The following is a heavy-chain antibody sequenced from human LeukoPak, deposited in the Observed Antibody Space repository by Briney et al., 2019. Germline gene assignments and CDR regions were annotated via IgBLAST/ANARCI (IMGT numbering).Heavy chain of an antibody. CDR1: GDTFSDYA. D-gene: IGHD2-2*01. Sequence: VASVKVSCKASGDTFSDYAINWVRQALGQGLEWTGGIIPIFGTPNYAQKFQGRVTITTDESTGTAYMELSSLRSDDTAVYYCAKGRFVVPAAPSRSLEPPSYYYMDVWGKGTTVTVSS. CDR3: AKGRFVVPAAPSRSLEPPSYYYMDV. CDR2: IIPIFGTP. V-gene: IGHV1-69*05. J-gene: IGHJ6*03.